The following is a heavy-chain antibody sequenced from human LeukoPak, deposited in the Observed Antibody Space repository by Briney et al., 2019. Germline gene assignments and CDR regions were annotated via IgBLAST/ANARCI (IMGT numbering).Heavy chain of an antibody. V-gene: IGHV4-34*01. CDR1: GGSFSGYY. J-gene: IGHJ4*02. CDR2: INHSGST. D-gene: IGHD3-22*01. Sequence: ASQTLSLTCAVYGGSFSGYYWSWIRQPPGNGLEWIGEINHSGSTNYNPSLKSRVTISVDTSKNQFSLKLSSVTAADTAVYYCARYRTYYNDSSGYHDYWGQGILVTVSS. CDR3: ARYRTYYNDSSGYHDY.